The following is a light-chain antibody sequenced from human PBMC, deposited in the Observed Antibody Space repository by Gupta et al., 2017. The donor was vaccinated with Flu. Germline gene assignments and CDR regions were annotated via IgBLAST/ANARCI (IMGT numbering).Light chain of an antibody. CDR2: DVT. CDR1: STDIGSYKY. V-gene: IGLV2-14*01. CDR3: SSCTSSTTVV. Sequence: QSALTQPASVSGSPGQSIAISCTGTSTDIGSYKYVSWYQQHPGKAPQLLIYDVTNRPSGVSTRFSGSKSGDTASLTISGLQAEDEADYYCSSCTSSTTVVFGGGTRLTVL. J-gene: IGLJ2*01.